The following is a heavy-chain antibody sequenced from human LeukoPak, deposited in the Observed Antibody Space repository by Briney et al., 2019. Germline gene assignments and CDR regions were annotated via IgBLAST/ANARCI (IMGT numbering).Heavy chain of an antibody. V-gene: IGHV1-2*02. CDR1: GYTFTGYY. CDR3: ARGDLHFWGGFFGRFDP. CDR2: INPNSGGT. D-gene: IGHD3-3*02. J-gene: IGHJ5*02. Sequence: ASVKVSCKASGYTFTGYYMHWVRQAPGQGLEWMGWINPNSGGTNYAQKFQGRVTMTRDTSISTAYMELSRLRSDDTAVYYCARGDLHFWGGFFGRFDPRGQGTLVTVSS.